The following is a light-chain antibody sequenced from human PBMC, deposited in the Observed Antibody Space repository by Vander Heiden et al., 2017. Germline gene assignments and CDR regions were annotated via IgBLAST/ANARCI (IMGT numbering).Light chain of an antibody. CDR2: GAS. CDR1: QSVASN. CDR3: YQRNNGPLT. Sequence: EIVMTQSPATLSVSPGESATLSCRASQSVASNLAWYQQKPGQAPRLLIYGASNRATGVPARFSGSGSGTDFTLTISILEPEDFAVYYCYQRNNGPLTLGGRTRVEIK. V-gene: IGKV3-11*01. J-gene: IGKJ4*01.